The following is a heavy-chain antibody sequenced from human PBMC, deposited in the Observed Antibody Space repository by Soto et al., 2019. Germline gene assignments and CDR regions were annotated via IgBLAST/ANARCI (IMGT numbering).Heavy chain of an antibody. J-gene: IGHJ6*02. CDR1: GFTFSSYG. V-gene: IGHV3-30*18. D-gene: IGHD3-3*01. CDR3: AKDRDYDFWSGYYTGNDYYYGMDV. Sequence: PGGSLRLSCAASGFTFSSYGMHWVRQAPGKGLEWVAVISYDGSNKYYADSVKGRFTISRDNSKNTLYLQMNSLRAEDTAVYYCAKDRDYDFWSGYYTGNDYYYGMDVWGQGTTVTVSS. CDR2: ISYDGSNK.